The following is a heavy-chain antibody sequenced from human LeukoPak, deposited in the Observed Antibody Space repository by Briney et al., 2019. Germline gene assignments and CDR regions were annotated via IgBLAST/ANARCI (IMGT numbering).Heavy chain of an antibody. CDR3: ANDGSGDY. CDR2: ISSSSSYI. Sequence: GGSLRLSCAASGFTFSSYSMKWVRQAPGKGLEWVSSISSSSSYIYYADSVKGRFTISRDNAKNSLYLQMNSLRAEDTAVYYCANDGSGDYWGQGTLVTFSS. V-gene: IGHV3-21*01. CDR1: GFTFSSYS. D-gene: IGHD5-24*01. J-gene: IGHJ4*02.